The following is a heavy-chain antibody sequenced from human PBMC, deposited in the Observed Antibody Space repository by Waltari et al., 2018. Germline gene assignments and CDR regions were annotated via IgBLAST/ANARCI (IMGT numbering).Heavy chain of an antibody. CDR2: ISSDGGIT. J-gene: IGHJ4*02. CDR1: GFTFRSYW. CDR3: VKYIGPTTEVDY. V-gene: IGHV3-74*01. Sequence: EVQMVESGGGLIEPGGSLRLSCVVSGFTFRSYWMEWARQAPGKGLVWVSRISSDGGITNYTDSVKGRFTTSRDNAKNTLYLQMNSLRAEDTGVYYCVKYIGPTTEVDYWGQGTLVTVSS. D-gene: IGHD1-26*01.